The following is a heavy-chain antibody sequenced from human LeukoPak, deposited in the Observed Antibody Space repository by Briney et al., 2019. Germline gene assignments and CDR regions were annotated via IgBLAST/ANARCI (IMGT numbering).Heavy chain of an antibody. D-gene: IGHD1-26*01. V-gene: IGHV3-30*18. Sequence: PGGSLRLSCAASGFTFSSYGMHWVRQAPGKGLEWVAVISYDGSNKYYADSVKGRFTISRDNSKNTLYLQMNSLRAEDTAVYYCAKEGKVGAHFDYWGQGTLVTVSS. CDR3: AKEGKVGAHFDY. CDR1: GFTFSSYG. J-gene: IGHJ4*02. CDR2: ISYDGSNK.